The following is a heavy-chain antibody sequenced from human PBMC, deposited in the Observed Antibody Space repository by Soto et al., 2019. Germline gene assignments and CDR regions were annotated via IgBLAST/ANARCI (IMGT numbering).Heavy chain of an antibody. CDR1: GYTFTSYG. Sequence: QVQLVQSGAEVKKPGASVKVSCKASGYTFTSYGISWVRQAPGQGLEWMGWISVYNGNTTYVQKLQGRVTMTTDTSTSTDYMELRSLSSDDTAVYYCALEDYGSGWYGVYPDYWGQGPLVTVSS. J-gene: IGHJ4*02. CDR2: ISVYNGNT. V-gene: IGHV1-18*01. CDR3: ALEDYGSGWYGVYPDY. D-gene: IGHD6-19*01.